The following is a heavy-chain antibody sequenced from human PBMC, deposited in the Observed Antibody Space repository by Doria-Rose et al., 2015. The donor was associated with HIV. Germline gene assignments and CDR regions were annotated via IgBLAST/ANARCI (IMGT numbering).Heavy chain of an antibody. D-gene: IGHD6-13*01. CDR3: ARIKGSRWYHKCYFDF. V-gene: IGHV2-26*01. CDR2: IFSDDER. Sequence: QVTLKESGPVLVKPTEALTLTCTVSGVSLSSPGMGVGWIRQPPGKALEWLANIFSDDERSYKTSLKSRLTISRGTSKSQVVLTMTDMDPVDTATYYCARIKGSRWYHKCYFDFWGQGTLVIVSA. J-gene: IGHJ4*02. CDR1: GVSLSSPGMG.